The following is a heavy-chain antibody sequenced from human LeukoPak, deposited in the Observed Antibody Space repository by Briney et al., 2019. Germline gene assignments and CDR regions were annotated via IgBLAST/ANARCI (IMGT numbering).Heavy chain of an antibody. D-gene: IGHD3/OR15-3a*01. CDR2: INHSGST. V-gene: IGHV4-34*01. J-gene: IGHJ4*02. CDR3: ARWDPQDGLDY. Sequence: SETLSLTCAVYGGSFSGYYWSWIRQPPGKGLEWIGEINHSGSTNYNPSLKSRVTISVDTSKNQFSLKLSSVTAADTAVYYCARWDPQDGLDYWGQGTLVTVSS. CDR1: GGSFSGYY.